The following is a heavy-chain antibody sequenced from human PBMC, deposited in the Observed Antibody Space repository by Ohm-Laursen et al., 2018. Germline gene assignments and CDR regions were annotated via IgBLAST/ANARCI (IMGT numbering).Heavy chain of an antibody. J-gene: IGHJ4*02. V-gene: IGHV1-69*01. CDR3: AKSSRGVDY. Sequence: NYAQKFQGRVTITADGSTSTAYMELSSLRAEDTALYYCAKSSRGVDYWGQGTLVTVSS.